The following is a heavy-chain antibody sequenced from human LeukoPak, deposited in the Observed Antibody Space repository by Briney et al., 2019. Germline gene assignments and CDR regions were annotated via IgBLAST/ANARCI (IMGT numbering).Heavy chain of an antibody. J-gene: IGHJ6*03. V-gene: IGHV4-61*01. Sequence: PSETLSLTCAVSRYSISSGYHWGWIRQPPGKGLEWIGYIYYSGSTNYNPSLKSRVTISVDTSKNQFSLRLTSVTAADTAVYYCARGGSYYDFWSGYYDYYYYMDVWGKGTTVTVSS. CDR2: IYYSGST. CDR1: RYSISSGYH. D-gene: IGHD3-3*01. CDR3: ARGGSYYDFWSGYYDYYYYMDV.